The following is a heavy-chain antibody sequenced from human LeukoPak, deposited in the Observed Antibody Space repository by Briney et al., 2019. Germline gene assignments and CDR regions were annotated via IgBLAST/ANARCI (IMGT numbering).Heavy chain of an antibody. CDR3: ARADIAWNPAYY. CDR2: IYYSGST. Sequence: SETLSLTCTVSGGSISSYYWSWIRQPPGKGLEWIGSIYYSGSTNYIPSLKSRVTISVDTSKNQISLKLSSMTAADTAVYYCARADIAWNPAYYWGQGTLAIVSS. J-gene: IGHJ4*02. V-gene: IGHV4-59*01. D-gene: IGHD1-1*01. CDR1: GGSISSYY.